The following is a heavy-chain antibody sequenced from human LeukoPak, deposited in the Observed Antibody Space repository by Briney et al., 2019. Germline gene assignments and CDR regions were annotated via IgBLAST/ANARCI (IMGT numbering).Heavy chain of an antibody. Sequence: QPGGSLRLSCAASGFTFSSYWMSWVRQAPGKGLEWVANIKQDGSEKYYVDSVKGRFTIARDNAKNSLYLQMNSLRAEDTAVYYCAKGYSSGPDAFDIWGQGTMVTVSS. D-gene: IGHD6-25*01. V-gene: IGHV3-7*01. CDR3: AKGYSSGPDAFDI. CDR2: IKQDGSEK. CDR1: GFTFSSYW. J-gene: IGHJ3*02.